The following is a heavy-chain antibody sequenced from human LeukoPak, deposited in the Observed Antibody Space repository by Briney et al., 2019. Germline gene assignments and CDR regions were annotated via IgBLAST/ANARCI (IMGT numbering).Heavy chain of an antibody. J-gene: IGHJ4*02. D-gene: IGHD3-22*01. CDR3: AKDLGYDSSGELFDY. V-gene: IGHV3-9*01. CDR2: ISWNSGSI. CDR1: GFTFDDYA. Sequence: PGGSLRLSCAASGFTFDDYAMHWVRQAPGKGLEWVSGISWNSGSIGYADSVKGRFTISRDNAENSLYLQMNSLRAEDTALYYCAKDLGYDSSGELFDYWGQGTLVTVSS.